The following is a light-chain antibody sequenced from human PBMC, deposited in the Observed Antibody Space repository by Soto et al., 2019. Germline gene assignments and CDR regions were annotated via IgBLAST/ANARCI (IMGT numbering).Light chain of an antibody. J-gene: IGKJ4*02. CDR1: QTIGATY. V-gene: IGKV3-20*01. CDR3: NQYDRLPVT. Sequence: DIVLTQSPGTLSLSPGETATLSCRTSQTIGATYLAWYQQKPGQAPRLLIYDASNRATGIPDRFSGSGSGTDFTLTISGLEPEDFAVYYCNQYDRLPVTFGRGTKVDIX. CDR2: DAS.